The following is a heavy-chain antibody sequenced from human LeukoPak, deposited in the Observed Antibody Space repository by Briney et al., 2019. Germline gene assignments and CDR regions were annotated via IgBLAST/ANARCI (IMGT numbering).Heavy chain of an antibody. Sequence: PSETLSLTCSVSGASISSYYWSWIRQPAGKGLEWIGRIDTSGSTDYNPSLKSRVAISADTSKNQFSLKLSSVTAADTAVYYCASGYSSGWYAPSLDYWGQGTLVTVSS. D-gene: IGHD6-19*01. J-gene: IGHJ4*02. CDR2: IDTSGST. CDR3: ASGYSSGWYAPSLDY. CDR1: GASISSYY. V-gene: IGHV4-4*07.